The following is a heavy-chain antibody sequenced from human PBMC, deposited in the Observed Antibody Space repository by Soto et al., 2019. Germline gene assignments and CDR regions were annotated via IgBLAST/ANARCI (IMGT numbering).Heavy chain of an antibody. Sequence: PGGSLRLSCAASGFTFSSYAMSWVRQAPGKGLEWVSAISGSGGSTYYADSVKGRFTISRDNSKNALYLQMNSLRAEDTAVYYCAKGLRRTRGIAVASNWFDPWGQGTLVTVSS. D-gene: IGHD6-19*01. CDR1: GFTFSSYA. CDR3: AKGLRRTRGIAVASNWFDP. V-gene: IGHV3-23*01. CDR2: ISGSGGST. J-gene: IGHJ5*02.